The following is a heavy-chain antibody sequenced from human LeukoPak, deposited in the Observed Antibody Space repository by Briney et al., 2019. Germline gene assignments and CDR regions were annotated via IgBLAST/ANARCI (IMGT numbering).Heavy chain of an antibody. CDR2: INSAGDA. CDR3: ARRGMQRDYYHGMDV. D-gene: IGHD6-25*01. Sequence: PGGSLRLSCAASGFTCRSYDMYWVRQVTGKGLEWVSVINSAGDAYYPDSVKGRFTVSRDDAKNSLYLQMNSLRAGDTAVYYCARRGMQRDYYHGMDVWGQGTTVTVSS. V-gene: IGHV3-13*01. CDR1: GFTCRSYD. J-gene: IGHJ6*02.